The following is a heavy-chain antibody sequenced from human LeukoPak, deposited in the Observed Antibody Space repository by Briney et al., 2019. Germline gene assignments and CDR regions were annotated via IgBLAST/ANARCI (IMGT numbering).Heavy chain of an antibody. J-gene: IGHJ4*02. CDR1: GGSISTYY. CDR3: ARMGGYSGYATH. CDR2: IHYSGTT. V-gene: IGHV4-59*08. Sequence: SETLSLTCTVSGGSISTYYWSWIRQPPGKGLERIGYIHYSGTTNYNPSLKNRVTISLDTSKNQFPLNLSSVTAADTAVYYCARMGGYSGYATHWGQGTLVTVSS. D-gene: IGHD5-12*01.